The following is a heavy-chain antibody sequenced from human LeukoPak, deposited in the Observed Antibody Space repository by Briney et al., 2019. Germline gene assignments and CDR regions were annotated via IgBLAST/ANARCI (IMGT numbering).Heavy chain of an antibody. CDR2: IYYSGST. V-gene: IGHV4-59*01. CDR1: GGSISSYY. D-gene: IGHD4-23*01. CDR3: ARDAYGGNPPYFDC. J-gene: IGHJ4*02. Sequence: SETLSLTCTVSGGSISSYYWSWIRQPPGKGLEWIGYIYYSGSTNYNPSLKSRVTLSVDTSKNQFSLKLSSVTAADTAVYYCARDAYGGNPPYFDCWGQGTLVTVSS.